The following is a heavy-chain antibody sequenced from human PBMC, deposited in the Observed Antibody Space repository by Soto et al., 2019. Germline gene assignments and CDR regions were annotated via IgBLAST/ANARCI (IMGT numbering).Heavy chain of an antibody. V-gene: IGHV3-33*01. J-gene: IGHJ5*02. D-gene: IGHD5-12*01. CDR2: IWYDGSNK. CDR1: GFTFSSYG. CDR3: ARDIVATMKGWFDP. Sequence: QVQLVESGGGVVQPGRSLRLSCAASGFTFSSYGMHWVRQAPGKGLEWVAVIWYDGSNKYYADSVKGRFTISRDNSKNTLYLQMNSLRAEDTAVYYCARDIVATMKGWFDPWGQRTLVTVSS.